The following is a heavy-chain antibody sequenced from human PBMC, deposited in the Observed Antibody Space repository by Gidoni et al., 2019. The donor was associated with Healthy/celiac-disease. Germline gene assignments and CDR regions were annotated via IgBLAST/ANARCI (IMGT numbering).Heavy chain of an antibody. CDR3: AIIADYDSSGRLSVDV. V-gene: IGHV1-46*03. CDR1: GYTFTSYY. Sequence: QVQLVQSGAEVKKPGASVKVSCKASGYTFTSYYMHWVRQAPGQGLEWMGIINPSGGSTSYAQKFQGRVTMTRYTSTSTVYMELSSLRSEDTAVYYCAIIADYDSSGRLSVDVWGQGTTVTVSS. D-gene: IGHD3-22*01. J-gene: IGHJ6*02. CDR2: INPSGGST.